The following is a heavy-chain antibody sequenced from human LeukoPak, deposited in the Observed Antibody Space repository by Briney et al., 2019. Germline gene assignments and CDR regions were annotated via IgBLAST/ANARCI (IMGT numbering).Heavy chain of an antibody. CDR3: ARRYCSGSSCYLFDY. V-gene: IGHV5-51*01. D-gene: IGHD2-15*01. Sequence: GESLKISCKGSEYSFTSYWIGWVRQMPGKGLEWMGNIYPGDSETTYSPSFQGQVTISADKSISTAYLQWSSLKASDTAMYYCARRYCSGSSCYLFDYWGQGTLVTVSS. CDR1: EYSFTSYW. CDR2: IYPGDSET. J-gene: IGHJ4*02.